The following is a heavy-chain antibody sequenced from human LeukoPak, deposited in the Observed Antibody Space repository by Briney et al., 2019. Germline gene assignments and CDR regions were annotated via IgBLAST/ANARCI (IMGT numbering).Heavy chain of an antibody. D-gene: IGHD3-22*01. CDR3: ATLGYYFDDTGYSPSFNY. V-gene: IGHV3-7*01. Sequence: GGSLRLSCAASGVTISNYWMSWVRQAPGKGLQWVANIKQDGSEKYYVDSVKGRFTTSRDNTKNSLYLQMNSLRAEDTAVYYCATLGYYFDDTGYSPSFNYWGQGTLVTVSS. CDR1: GVTISNYW. J-gene: IGHJ4*02. CDR2: IKQDGSEK.